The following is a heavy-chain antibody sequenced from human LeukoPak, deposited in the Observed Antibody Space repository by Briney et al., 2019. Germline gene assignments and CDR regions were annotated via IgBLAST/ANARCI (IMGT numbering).Heavy chain of an antibody. V-gene: IGHV4-34*01. J-gene: IGHJ3*02. CDR3: ARSGGFVVVVVAARRGAFDI. D-gene: IGHD2-15*01. Sequence: SETLSLTCAFYGGSFSGYYWSWIRQPPGKGLEWIGEINHSGSTNYNPSLKSRVTISVDTSKNQFSLKLSSVTAADTAVYYCARSGGFVVVVVAARRGAFDIWGQGTMVTVSS. CDR1: GGSFSGYY. CDR2: INHSGST.